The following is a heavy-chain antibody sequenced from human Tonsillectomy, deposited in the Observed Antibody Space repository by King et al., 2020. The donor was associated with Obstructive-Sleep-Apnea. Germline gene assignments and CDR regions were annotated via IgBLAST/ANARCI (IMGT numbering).Heavy chain of an antibody. V-gene: IGHV5-10-1*03. D-gene: IGHD3-10*01. J-gene: IGHJ5*02. CDR3: ARVDGLEEELLYKDWFDP. Sequence: VQLVESGAEVKKSGESLRISCKGSGYSFTSYWISWVRQMPGKGLEWMGRIDPSDSYTNYSPSFQGHVTISADKSISTAYLQWSSLKASDTAMYYCARVDGLEEELLYKDWFDPWGQGTLVTVSS. CDR2: IDPSDSYT. CDR1: GYSFTSYW.